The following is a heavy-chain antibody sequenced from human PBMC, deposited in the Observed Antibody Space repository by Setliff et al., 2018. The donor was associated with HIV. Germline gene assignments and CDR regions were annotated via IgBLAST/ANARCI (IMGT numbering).Heavy chain of an antibody. CDR1: GFLVTGYN. CDR2: IIPIFGTA. Sequence: SVKVSCKALGFLVTGYNVHWVRQAPGQGLEWMGGIIPIFGTANYAQKFQGRVTITADESTSTAYMELSSLRSEDTAVYYCARGRYYYDRWGQGTLVTVSS. J-gene: IGHJ4*02. CDR3: ARGRYYYDR. D-gene: IGHD3-22*01. V-gene: IGHV1-69*13.